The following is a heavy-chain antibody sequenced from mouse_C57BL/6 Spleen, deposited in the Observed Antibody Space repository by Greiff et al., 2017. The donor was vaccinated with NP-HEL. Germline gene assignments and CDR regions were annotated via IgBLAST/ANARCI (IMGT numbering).Heavy chain of an antibody. V-gene: IGHV1-4*01. CDR3: TRAIATVVGGYFDY. D-gene: IGHD1-1*01. CDR2: INPSSGYT. J-gene: IGHJ2*01. Sequence: VQLQQSGAELARPGASVKMSCKASGYTFTSYTMHWVKQRPGQGLEWIGYINPSSGYTKYNQKFKDKATLTADKSTSTAYKQLSSLTSEDSADYYRTRAIATVVGGYFDYWGQGTTLTVAS. CDR1: GYTFTSYT.